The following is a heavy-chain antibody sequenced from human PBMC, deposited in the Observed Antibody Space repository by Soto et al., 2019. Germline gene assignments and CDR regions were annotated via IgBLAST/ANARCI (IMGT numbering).Heavy chain of an antibody. D-gene: IGHD1-1*01. CDR1: GYTFSSYY. V-gene: IGHV1-46*01. CDR3: ARGVDIRRRDAYNYFNY. CDR2: INPSDYST. Sequence: QVQLVQSGAEVKKPGASVKVSCKASGYTFSSYYIHWGRQTPGQGLEWMGIINPSDYSTNYAQKFQDRVTMTTDTSTSTVYMELSSLRSEDSAMYYCARGVDIRRRDAYNYFNYWGQGTLVTVSS. J-gene: IGHJ4*02.